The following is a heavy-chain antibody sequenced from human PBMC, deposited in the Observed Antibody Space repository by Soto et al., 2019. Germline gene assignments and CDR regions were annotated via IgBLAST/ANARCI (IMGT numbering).Heavy chain of an antibody. CDR2: ISYDGSNK. D-gene: IGHD1-1*01. J-gene: IGHJ4*02. CDR1: GFTFSSYG. Sequence: QVQLVESGGGVVQPGRSLRLSCAASGFTFSSYGMHWVRQAPGKGLEWVAVISYDGSNKYYADSVKGRFTISRDNSKNTLYLQMNSLRAEDTAVYYCATGLGERSYHFDYWGQGTLVTVSS. V-gene: IGHV3-30*03. CDR3: ATGLGERSYHFDY.